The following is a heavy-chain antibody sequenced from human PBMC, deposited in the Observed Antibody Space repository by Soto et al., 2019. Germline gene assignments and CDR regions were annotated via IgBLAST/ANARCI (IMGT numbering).Heavy chain of an antibody. J-gene: IGHJ5*01. CDR2: SIPIFGTA. CDR3: ARERGSGSYFFDS. Sequence: SVKVSCKASGGTISSYAISWVRQAPGQGLEWMGGSIPIFGTANYAQKFQGRVTITADESTSTAYMELSSLRSEDTAVYSCARERGSGSYFFDSWGQGTPVTVSS. V-gene: IGHV1-69*13. D-gene: IGHD1-26*01. CDR1: GGTISSYA.